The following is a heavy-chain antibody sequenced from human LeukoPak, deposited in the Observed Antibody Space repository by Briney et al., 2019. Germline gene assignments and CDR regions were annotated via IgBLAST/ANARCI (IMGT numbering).Heavy chain of an antibody. Sequence: ASVKVSCKVSGYTLTELSMHWVRQAPGKGLEWMGGFDPEDGETIYAQKFQGRVTMTEDTSTDTAYMDLSSLRSEDTAVYYCARCGSGWSNDAFDIWGQGTMVTVSS. CDR1: GYTLTELS. J-gene: IGHJ3*02. V-gene: IGHV1-24*01. CDR3: ARCGSGWSNDAFDI. D-gene: IGHD6-19*01. CDR2: FDPEDGET.